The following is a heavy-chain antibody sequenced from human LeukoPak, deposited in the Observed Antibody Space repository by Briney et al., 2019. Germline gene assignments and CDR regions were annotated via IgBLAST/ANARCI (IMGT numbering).Heavy chain of an antibody. V-gene: IGHV4-59*01. CDR1: GGSISSYY. CDR2: IYYSGST. J-gene: IGHJ3*02. CDR3: AGAYCGGDCYSGRTFDI. Sequence: PSETLSLTCTVSGGSISSYYWSWIRQPPGKGLEWIGYIYYSGSTNYNPSLKSRVTISVDTSKNQFSLKLSSVTAADTAVYYCAGAYCGGDCYSGRTFDIWGQGTMVTVS. D-gene: IGHD2-21*02.